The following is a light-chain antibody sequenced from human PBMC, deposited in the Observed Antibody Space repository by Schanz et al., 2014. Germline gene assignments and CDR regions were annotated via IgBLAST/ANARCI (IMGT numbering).Light chain of an antibody. CDR3: QLYNSFFGST. V-gene: IGKV1-5*01. J-gene: IGKJ2*01. CDR2: DAS. Sequence: DIQVTQSPSTLSASVGDRVTITCRTSESVGRWLAWYQQKPGKAPTLLIYDASRLESGVPSRFSGSGSATEFTLTISNLQPDDFVTYYCQLYNSFFGSTFGQGTKLEIK. CDR1: ESVGRW.